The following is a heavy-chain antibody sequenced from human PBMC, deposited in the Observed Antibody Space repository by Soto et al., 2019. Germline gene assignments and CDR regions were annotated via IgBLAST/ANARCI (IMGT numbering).Heavy chain of an antibody. V-gene: IGHV3-30-3*01. CDR1: GFTFSSYA. CDR2: ISYDGSNK. D-gene: IGHD5-18*01. J-gene: IGHJ6*02. CDR3: ARDGGDVDTAMLGYYYYGMDV. Sequence: PGGSLRLSCAASGFTFSSYAMHWVRQAPGKGLEWVAVISYDGSNKYYADSVKGRFTISRDNSKNSLYLQMNSLRAEDTAVYYCARDGGDVDTAMLGYYYYGMDVWGQGTTVTVS.